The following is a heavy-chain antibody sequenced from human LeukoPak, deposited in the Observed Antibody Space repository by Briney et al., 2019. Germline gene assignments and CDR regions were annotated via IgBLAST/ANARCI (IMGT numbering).Heavy chain of an antibody. Sequence: PGRSLRLSCAASGFTFSTYAMHWVRQAPGKGLEWVAVILYDGTNQYYADSVKGRFTISRDNSRNTLYLQMNSLKVEDTAVYYCATEMAAMVYWGQGTLVTVSS. CDR1: GFTFSTYA. CDR3: ATEMAAMVY. CDR2: ILYDGTNQ. D-gene: IGHD5-24*01. J-gene: IGHJ4*02. V-gene: IGHV3-30-3*01.